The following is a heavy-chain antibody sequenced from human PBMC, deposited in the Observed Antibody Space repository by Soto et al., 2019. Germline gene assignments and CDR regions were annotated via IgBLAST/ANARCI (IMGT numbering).Heavy chain of an antibody. D-gene: IGHD1-7*01. CDR1: GGTFSSYT. CDR2: IIPILGIA. V-gene: IGHV1-69*02. Sequence: QVQLVQSGAEVKKPGSSVKVSCKASGGTFSSYTISWVRQAPGQGLEWMGRIIPILGIANYTQKFQGRVTITADKSTSTAYMELSSLRSEDTAVYYCASITGTTGLRDYWGQGTLVTVSS. J-gene: IGHJ4*02. CDR3: ASITGTTGLRDY.